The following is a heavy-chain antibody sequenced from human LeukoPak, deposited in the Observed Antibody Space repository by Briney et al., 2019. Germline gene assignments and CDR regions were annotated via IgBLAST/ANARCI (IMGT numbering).Heavy chain of an antibody. J-gene: IGHJ4*02. V-gene: IGHV4-30-4*01. Sequence: SETLSLTCTVSGGSLSSGDYYWSWIRQPPVKGLEWLGYIYYSGSTYYNPSLKSRVTISVDTSKNQFSLKLSSVTAADTAVYYCAREVDITMVRGVIDDWGQGTLVTVSS. CDR3: AREVDITMVRGVIDD. D-gene: IGHD3-10*01. CDR1: GGSLSSGDYY. CDR2: IYYSGST.